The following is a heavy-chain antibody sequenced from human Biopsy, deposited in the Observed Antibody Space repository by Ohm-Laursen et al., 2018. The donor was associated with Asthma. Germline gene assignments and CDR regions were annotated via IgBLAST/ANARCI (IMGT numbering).Heavy chain of an antibody. Sequence: SLRLSCSASGFTFGDYCMSWVRQVPGQGLEWVANIKHDGSEKNHVDSLKGRFTISRDNAKNLLFLQMNSLRAEDTAVYYCARTFPVWSPYHAEHYQLWGQGTLVTVSS. D-gene: IGHD3-16*01. CDR2: IKHDGSEK. CDR3: ARTFPVWSPYHAEHYQL. V-gene: IGHV3-7*01. CDR1: GFTFGDYC. J-gene: IGHJ1*01.